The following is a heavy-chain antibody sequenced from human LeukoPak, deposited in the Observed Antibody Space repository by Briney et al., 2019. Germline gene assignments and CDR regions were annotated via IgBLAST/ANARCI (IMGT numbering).Heavy chain of an antibody. V-gene: IGHV4-4*09. Sequence: TSETLSLTCSVSGDSIRSDSWSWIRQFPGGGLEWIGYIFTSGSSNYNPSLRSRVTISGDTSMNQFSLSLNSVTAADTAVYYCARHYGSGSYYGWAFDYWGQGTLVTVSS. J-gene: IGHJ4*02. CDR3: ARHYGSGSYYGWAFDY. CDR1: GDSIRSDS. D-gene: IGHD3-10*01. CDR2: IFTSGSS.